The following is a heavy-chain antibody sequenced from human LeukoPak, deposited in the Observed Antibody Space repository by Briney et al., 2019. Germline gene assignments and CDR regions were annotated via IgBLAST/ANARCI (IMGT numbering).Heavy chain of an antibody. J-gene: IGHJ4*02. D-gene: IGHD5-18*01. V-gene: IGHV3-9*03. Sequence: GGSLRLSCAASGFTFDDYAMHWVRQAPGKGLEWVSGISWNSGSIGYADSVKGRFTISRDNAKNSLYLQMNSLRAEDMALYYCAKDMGIQLWPRGFDYWGQGTLVTVSS. CDR1: GFTFDDYA. CDR2: ISWNSGSI. CDR3: AKDMGIQLWPRGFDY.